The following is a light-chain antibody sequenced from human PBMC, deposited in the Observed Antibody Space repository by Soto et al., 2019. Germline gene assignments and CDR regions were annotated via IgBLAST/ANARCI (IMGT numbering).Light chain of an antibody. J-gene: IGKJ1*01. CDR3: QEYNNYWT. CDR2: TAS. CDR1: QTISRW. Sequence: DIQMPQSPSTLSASVGDTVTITCRASQTISRWLAWYQQKPGKAPRLLIYTASTLESGVPSRFSASGSGTEFTLTISSLHPDDFATYYCQEYNNYWTFGQGTKVDTK. V-gene: IGKV1-5*01.